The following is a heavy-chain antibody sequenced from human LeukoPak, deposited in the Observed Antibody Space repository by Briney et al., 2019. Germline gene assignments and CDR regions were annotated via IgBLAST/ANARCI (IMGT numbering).Heavy chain of an antibody. CDR2: IYSSGST. J-gene: IGHJ4*02. CDR1: GFTFSSYW. D-gene: IGHD3-10*01. Sequence: GSLRLSCAASGFTFSSYWMHWVRQAPGKGLEWIGYIYSSGSTDYNPSLKSRVTIAVDTSKNQFSLKLSSVTAADTAVYYCARVGSFGELPQYYFDYWGQGTLVTVSS. CDR3: ARVGSFGELPQYYFDY. V-gene: IGHV4-59*01.